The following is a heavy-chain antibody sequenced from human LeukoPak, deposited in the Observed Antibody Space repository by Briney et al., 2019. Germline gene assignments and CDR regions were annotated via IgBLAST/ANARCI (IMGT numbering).Heavy chain of an antibody. D-gene: IGHD2-2*01. CDR2: IYYSGST. Sequence: KPSETLSLTCTVSGGSVSSGSYYWSWIRQPPGKGLEWIGYIYYSGSTNYNPSLKSRVTISVDTSKNQFSLKLSSVTAADTAVYYCATCSTSCSSYFDYWGQGTLVTVSS. V-gene: IGHV4-61*01. J-gene: IGHJ4*02. CDR3: ATCSTSCSSYFDY. CDR1: GGSVSSGSYY.